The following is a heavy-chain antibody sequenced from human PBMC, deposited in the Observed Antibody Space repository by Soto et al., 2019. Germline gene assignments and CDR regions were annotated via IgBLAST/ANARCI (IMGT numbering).Heavy chain of an antibody. V-gene: IGHV4-34*01. D-gene: IGHD3-22*01. CDR2: INHSGST. CDR1: GGSFSGYY. CDR3: ARLGGFYQAFDS. J-gene: IGHJ4*02. Sequence: SETLSLTCAVYGGSFSGYYWSWIRQPPGKGLEWIGEINHSGSTNYNPSLKSRLTMSLDTSKNQFSLKLTSVAAADTAVYYCARLGGFYQAFDSWGQGALVTVLL.